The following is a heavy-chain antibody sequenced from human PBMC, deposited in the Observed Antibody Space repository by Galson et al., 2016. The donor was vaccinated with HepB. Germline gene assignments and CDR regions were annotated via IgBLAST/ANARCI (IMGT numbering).Heavy chain of an antibody. D-gene: IGHD6-19*01. Sequence: SLRLSCAASGFTFSSYGMNWVRQAPGKGLEWVALIWYDGSNKYCEDSVKGRFTISRDNDKNTMYLQMNSLSVEDTAVYYCAREVQWLALDGALDIWGQGTMVTVSS. V-gene: IGHV3-33*01. CDR2: IWYDGSNK. CDR1: GFTFSSYG. J-gene: IGHJ3*02. CDR3: AREVQWLALDGALDI.